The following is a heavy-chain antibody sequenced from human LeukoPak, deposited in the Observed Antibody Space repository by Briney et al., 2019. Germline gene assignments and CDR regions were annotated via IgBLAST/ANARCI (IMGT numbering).Heavy chain of an antibody. CDR1: GFTFSSYG. Sequence: GGSLRLSCAASGFTFSSYGMHWVRQAPGKGLEWVAVIWYDGSNKYYADSVKGRFTISRDNSKNTLYLQMISLRAEDTAVYYCARDLGSSSWSPIYWGQGTLVTVSS. CDR3: ARDLGSSSWSPIY. J-gene: IGHJ4*02. CDR2: IWYDGSNK. D-gene: IGHD6-13*01. V-gene: IGHV3-33*01.